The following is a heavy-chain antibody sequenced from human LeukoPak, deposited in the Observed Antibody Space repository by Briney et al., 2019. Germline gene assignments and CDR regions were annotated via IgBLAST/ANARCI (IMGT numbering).Heavy chain of an antibody. V-gene: IGHV3-66*01. CDR2: IYSGGST. CDR1: GFTVRSNY. J-gene: IGHJ6*02. CDR3: ARDPGYYYGTDV. Sequence: GSLRLSCAASGFTVRSNYMSWVRQAPGKGLEWVSVIYSGGSTYYADSVKGRFTISRDNSKNTLYLQMNSLRAEDTAVYYCARDPGYYYGTDVWGQGTTVTVSS. D-gene: IGHD3-10*01.